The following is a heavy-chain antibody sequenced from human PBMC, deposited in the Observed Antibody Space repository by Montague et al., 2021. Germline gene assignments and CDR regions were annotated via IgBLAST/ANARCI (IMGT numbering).Heavy chain of an antibody. D-gene: IGHD6-13*01. J-gene: IGHJ3*02. Sequence: SRSLSLSASGFSFSSYWMHWVRQAPGKGLLWVSRITLDGSSTTFAASVKGRFTTSRDNAKATLYLQMNSLRVEDTAVYYCARNLASAAPEAFDIGGQGTMVT. CDR2: ITLDGSST. CDR1: GFSFSSYW. CDR3: ARNLASAAPEAFDI. V-gene: IGHV3-74*01.